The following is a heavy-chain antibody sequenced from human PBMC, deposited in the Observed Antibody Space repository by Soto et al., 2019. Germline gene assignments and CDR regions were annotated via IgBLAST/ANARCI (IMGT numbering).Heavy chain of an antibody. J-gene: IGHJ3*01. V-gene: IGHV1-69*08. Sequence: QVQLVQSGAEVRKPGSSVKVSCKAPGGTFSTYIISWVRQAPGQGLEWMGRIIPIPDITNYAKKFQGRVTVTADRSTSTAYMELTSLKSEDTAVYYCARDRITTRWDAFDLWGQGTMVTVSS. CDR3: ARDRITTRWDAFDL. CDR1: GGTFSTYI. CDR2: IIPIPDIT. D-gene: IGHD3-3*01.